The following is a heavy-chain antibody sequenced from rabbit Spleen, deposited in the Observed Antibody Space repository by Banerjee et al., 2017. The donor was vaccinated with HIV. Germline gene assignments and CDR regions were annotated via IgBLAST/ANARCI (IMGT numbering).Heavy chain of an antibody. D-gene: IGHD1-1*01. V-gene: IGHV1S40*01. CDR1: GFSFSGNDY. Sequence: QSLEESGGDLVKPGGTLTLTCTASGFSFSGNDYMCWVRQAPGKGLEWISCIAGGSSGFTYSATWAKGRFTISKTSSTTVTLQMTSLTAADTATYFCARALYAYSNGYYFNAFDPWGQGTLVTVS. J-gene: IGHJ2*01. CDR3: ARALYAYSNGYYFNAFDP. CDR2: IAGGSSGFT.